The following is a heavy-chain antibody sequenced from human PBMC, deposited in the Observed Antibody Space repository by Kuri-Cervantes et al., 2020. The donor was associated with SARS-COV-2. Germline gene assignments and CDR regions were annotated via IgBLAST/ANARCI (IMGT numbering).Heavy chain of an antibody. V-gene: IGHV3-30*02. J-gene: IGHJ4*02. CDR2: IWYDGSNK. CDR1: GFTFSSYG. Sequence: GESLKISCAASGFTFSSYGMHWVRQAPGKGLEWVAVIWYDGSNKYYADSVKGRFTISRDNSKNTLYLQMNSLRAEDTAVYYCALRGGYSYGYYFDYWGQGTLVTVSS. CDR3: ALRGGYSYGYYFDY. D-gene: IGHD5-18*01.